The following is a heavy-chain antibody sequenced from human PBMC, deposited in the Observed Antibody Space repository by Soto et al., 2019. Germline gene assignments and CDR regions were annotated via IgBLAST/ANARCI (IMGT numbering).Heavy chain of an antibody. CDR3: ARVPLC. Sequence: QVQLQESGPGLVKPSQTLSLLCTVSVGSRSSVGYYWRFIRQHPGKGLARIGYSSYSGSTYYNPSLKSRVTISGDTSKNQFSLKLSSVTAADTAVYYCARVPLCWGQGTLVTVSS. V-gene: IGHV4-31*03. CDR1: VGSRSSVGYY. CDR2: SSYSGST. J-gene: IGHJ4*02.